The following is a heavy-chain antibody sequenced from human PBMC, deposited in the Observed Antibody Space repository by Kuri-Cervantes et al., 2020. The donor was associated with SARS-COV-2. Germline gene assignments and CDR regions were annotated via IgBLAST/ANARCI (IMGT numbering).Heavy chain of an antibody. Sequence: GSLSLTCTVSGGSISSYYWSWIRQPPGKGLEWIGYIYYSGSTNYNPSLKSRVTISVDTSKNQFSLKLSSVTAADTAVYYCARVKTIFGVAPFDYWGQGTLVTVSS. CDR2: IYYSGST. D-gene: IGHD3-3*01. J-gene: IGHJ4*02. CDR3: ARVKTIFGVAPFDY. CDR1: GGSISSYY. V-gene: IGHV4-59*12.